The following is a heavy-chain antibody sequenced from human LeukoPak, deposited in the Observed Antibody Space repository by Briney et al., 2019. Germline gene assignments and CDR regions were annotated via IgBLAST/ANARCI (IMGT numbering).Heavy chain of an antibody. V-gene: IGHV4-34*01. CDR1: GGSFSGYY. CDR3: ARDHEFWSGYYFDY. J-gene: IGHJ4*02. D-gene: IGHD3-3*01. Sequence: SETLSLTCAVYGGSFSGYYWSWIRQPPGKGLEWIGEINHSGSTNYNPSLKSRVIISVDTSKNQFSLKLSSVTAADTAVYYCARDHEFWSGYYFDYWGQGTLVTVSS. CDR2: INHSGST.